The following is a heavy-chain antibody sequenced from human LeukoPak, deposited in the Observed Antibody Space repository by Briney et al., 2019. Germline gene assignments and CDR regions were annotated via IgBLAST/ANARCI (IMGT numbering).Heavy chain of an antibody. CDR1: GYFISSGYY. CDR2: IYYSGHT. D-gene: IGHD4-17*01. CDR3: AGYDAVGDYTSFDY. Sequence: SETLSLTCAVYGYFISSGYYWGWIRQPPGKGLEWIGSIYYSGHTYYNPSLKSRVTISVDTSKNQFSLELISVTAADTAVYYCAGYDAVGDYTSFDYWGQGTLVTVSS. V-gene: IGHV4-38-2*01. J-gene: IGHJ4*02.